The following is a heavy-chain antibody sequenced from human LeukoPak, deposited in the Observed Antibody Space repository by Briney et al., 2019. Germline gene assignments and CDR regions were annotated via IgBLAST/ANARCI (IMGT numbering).Heavy chain of an antibody. CDR1: GFTFSSFG. V-gene: IGHV3-30*18. Sequence: GGSLRLSCVASGFTFSSFGMHWVRQAPGKGLEWVALISSVGTSDYYADSLKGRFTISRDNSKNTLYLQMNSLRPEGTAMYYCAKLSYDSSAYHEDYWGQGTLVTVSS. D-gene: IGHD3-22*01. CDR3: AKLSYDSSAYHEDY. J-gene: IGHJ4*02. CDR2: ISSVGTSD.